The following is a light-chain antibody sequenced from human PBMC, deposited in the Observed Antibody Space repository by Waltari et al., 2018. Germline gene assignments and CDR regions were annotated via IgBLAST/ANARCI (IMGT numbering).Light chain of an antibody. J-gene: IGLJ1*01. V-gene: IGLV1-47*01. CDR3: ATWDDSLTNYV. CDR1: TSNIGSNY. Sequence: QSVMTQPPSASGTPGQTVTISCSGGTSNIGSNYVFWYQPLPGTAPKLIVYRNYQRPSGVPDRFSGSKAGASASLAISGLQSEDEGDYYCATWDDSLTNYVFGTGTKVTV. CDR2: RNY.